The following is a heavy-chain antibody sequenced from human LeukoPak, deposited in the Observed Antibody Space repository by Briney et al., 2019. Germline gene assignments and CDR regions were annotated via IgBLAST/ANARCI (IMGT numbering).Heavy chain of an antibody. Sequence: SETLSLTCAVSGGSISSSSYYWGWIRQPPGKGLEWIGSIYYSGSTYYNPSLKSRVTISVDTSKNQFSLKLSSVTAADTAVYYCARDGLSGVSDYWGQGTLVTVSS. CDR2: IYYSGST. J-gene: IGHJ4*02. CDR3: ARDGLSGVSDY. D-gene: IGHD2-8*01. V-gene: IGHV4-39*07. CDR1: GGSISSSSYY.